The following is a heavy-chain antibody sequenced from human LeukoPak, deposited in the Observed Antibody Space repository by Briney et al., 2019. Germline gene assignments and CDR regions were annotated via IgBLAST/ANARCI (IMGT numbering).Heavy chain of an antibody. D-gene: IGHD3-10*01. J-gene: IGHJ6*03. V-gene: IGHV1-69*13. Sequence: GASVKVSCKASGYTFTSYYMHWVRQAPGQGLEWMGGIIPLFDTPNYAQKFQGRVSITADESTSTAYMELRSLSYEDTAVYYCATQTMVRTLAYYYYYMDVWGKGTTVTISS. CDR1: GYTFTSYY. CDR2: IIPLFDTP. CDR3: ATQTMVRTLAYYYYYMDV.